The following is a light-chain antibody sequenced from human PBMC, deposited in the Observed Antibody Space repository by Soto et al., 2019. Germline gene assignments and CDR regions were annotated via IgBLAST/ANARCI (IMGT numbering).Light chain of an antibody. J-gene: IGLJ2*01. CDR3: QVWDSSSEHVV. CDR1: NIGTKS. CDR2: SDS. V-gene: IGLV3-21*04. Sequence: SYELTQPPSVSVAPGTTARITCGGNNIGTKSVHWYQLKPGQAPVLVIYSDSDRPSGIPERFSGSTSGNTATLTISRVEAGDEADYYCQVWDSSSEHVVFGGGTKLTVL.